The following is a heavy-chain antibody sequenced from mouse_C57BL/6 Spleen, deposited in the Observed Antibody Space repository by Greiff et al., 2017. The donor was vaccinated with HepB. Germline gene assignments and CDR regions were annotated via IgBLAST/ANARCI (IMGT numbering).Heavy chain of an antibody. J-gene: IGHJ3*01. CDR1: GYTFTSYW. V-gene: IGHV1-50*01. Sequence: VKLQQPGAELVKPGASVKLSCKASGYTFTSYWMQWVKQRPGQGLEWIGEIDPSDSYTNYNQKFKGKATLTVDTSSSTAYMQLSSLTSEDSAVYYCARGGGLAYWGQGTLVTVSA. CDR2: IDPSDSYT. CDR3: ARGGGLAY.